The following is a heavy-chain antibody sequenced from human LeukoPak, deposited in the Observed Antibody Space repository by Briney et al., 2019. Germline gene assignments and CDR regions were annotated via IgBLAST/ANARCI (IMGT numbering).Heavy chain of an antibody. Sequence: SETLSLTXAVSGGSISSSSYYWGWIRQPPGKGLEWIGSIYYSGSTYYNPSLKSRVTISVDTSKNQFSLKLSSVTAADTAVYYCARLLYYYGSGSYYGWFDPWGQGTLVTVSS. J-gene: IGHJ5*02. D-gene: IGHD3-10*01. CDR2: IYYSGST. V-gene: IGHV4-39*01. CDR3: ARLLYYYGSGSYYGWFDP. CDR1: GGSISSSSYY.